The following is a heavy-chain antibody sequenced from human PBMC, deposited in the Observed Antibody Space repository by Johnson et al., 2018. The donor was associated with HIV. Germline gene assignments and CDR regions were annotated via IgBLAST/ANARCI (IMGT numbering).Heavy chain of an antibody. CDR1: GFTFSSYW. D-gene: IGHD2-15*01. J-gene: IGHJ3*02. CDR2: IRYDGSNK. CDR3: ASYCSGGSCYRRSPSDAFDI. V-gene: IGHV3-30*02. Sequence: QVQLVESGGGLVQPGGSLRLSCAASGFTFSSYWMSWVRQAPGKGLEWVAFIRYDGSNKYYADSVKGRFTISRDNSKNTLYLQMNSLRAEDTAVYYCASYCSGGSCYRRSPSDAFDIWGQGTMVTVSS.